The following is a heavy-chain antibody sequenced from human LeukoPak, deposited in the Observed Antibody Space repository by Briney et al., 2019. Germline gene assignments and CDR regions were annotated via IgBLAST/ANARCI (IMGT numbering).Heavy chain of an antibody. V-gene: IGHV3-23*01. CDR1: GLTFSNYD. CDR2: ITGSGRGT. CDR3: SKDPNGDYVGAFDM. J-gene: IGHJ3*02. D-gene: IGHD4-17*01. Sequence: PGGSLTLSCTASGLTFSNYDTTWVRQAPGKGLEWVSSITGSGRGTYYADSVKGRFRVSRDNSQNTVFLNMNSLRADDTALYYCSKDPNGDYVGAFDMWGPGTMVTVSS.